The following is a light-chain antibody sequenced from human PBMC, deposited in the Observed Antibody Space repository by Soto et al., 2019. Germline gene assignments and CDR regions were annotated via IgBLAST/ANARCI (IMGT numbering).Light chain of an antibody. V-gene: IGKV3-15*01. CDR3: QQYNNRRT. CDR2: GAS. Sequence: EIVMTQSPATLSVSPGERATLSCRASQSVSSNLAWYQQKPGQAPRLLIYGASTRATGIPARFSGSGSGTEFTLTISSLQSEDFAGYYCQQYNNRRTFGQGTKVEIK. CDR1: QSVSSN. J-gene: IGKJ1*01.